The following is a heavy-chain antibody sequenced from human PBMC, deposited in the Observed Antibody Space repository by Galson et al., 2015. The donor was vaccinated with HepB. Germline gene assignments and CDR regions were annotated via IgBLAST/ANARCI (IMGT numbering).Heavy chain of an antibody. Sequence: SLRLSCAASGFTFSDYYMSWIRQAPGKGLEWVSYISGSGSKIYYADSVKGRFTISRDNAKESLYLQLNSLRAEDTAVYYCAKNRLREGSGYYLDCLDQWGQGTLVTVSS. CDR2: ISGSGSKI. CDR3: AKNRLREGSGYYLDCLDQ. CDR1: GFTFSDYY. J-gene: IGHJ4*02. V-gene: IGHV3-11*01. D-gene: IGHD2/OR15-2a*01.